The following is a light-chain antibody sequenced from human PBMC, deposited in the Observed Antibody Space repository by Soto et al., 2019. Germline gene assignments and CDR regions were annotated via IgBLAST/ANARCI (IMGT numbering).Light chain of an antibody. CDR1: QRISTY. J-gene: IGKJ1*01. CDR2: DAS. Sequence: IQMTQSPSSLSASVGFRFTISCRASQRISTYLNWYQQKQGKAPKFLIYDASNLQSGVPSRFSGGGSGTDFTLTISSLQTEDFATYYCQQSYSTPRTFGQGTKVDIK. CDR3: QQSYSTPRT. V-gene: IGKV1-39*01.